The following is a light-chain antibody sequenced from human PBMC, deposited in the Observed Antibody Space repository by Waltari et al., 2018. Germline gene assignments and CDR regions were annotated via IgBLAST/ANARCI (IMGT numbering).Light chain of an antibody. CDR1: QSVNSN. Sequence: EIVMTQSPATLSVSPGERATLSCRASQSVNSNLAWYQPKRGQPPRLPIYGASTRAADIPARFSGSGSGTEFTVTISSLQSEDFAVYYCQQYNDWPRTSGQGTKVEIK. CDR3: QQYNDWPRT. J-gene: IGKJ1*01. V-gene: IGKV3-15*01. CDR2: GAS.